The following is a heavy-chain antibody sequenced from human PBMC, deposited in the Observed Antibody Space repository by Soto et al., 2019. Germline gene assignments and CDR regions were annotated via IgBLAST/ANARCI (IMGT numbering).Heavy chain of an antibody. V-gene: IGHV4-59*01. J-gene: IGHJ4*02. D-gene: IGHD5-18*01. CDR3: ARADTAMDLPDY. CDR1: GGSISSYY. Sequence: SETLSLTCTVSGGSISSYYWSWIRQPPGKGLEWIGYIYYSGSTNYNPSLKSRVTISVDTSKNQFSLKLSSVTAADTAVYYCARADTAMDLPDYWGQGTLVTVS. CDR2: IYYSGST.